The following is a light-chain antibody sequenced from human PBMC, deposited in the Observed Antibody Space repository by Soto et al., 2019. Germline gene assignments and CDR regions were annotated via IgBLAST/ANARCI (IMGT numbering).Light chain of an antibody. J-gene: IGKJ1*01. V-gene: IGKV1-5*03. CDR2: KAS. CDR1: QTISSL. Sequence: DIQKTQHPSTLSGSVGDRVTITCRASQTISSLLGWDQKQGGTPPQLLSDKASNLTRRAPSRGGRGGAGEVTHSTISSLQADDVATYCCQHYKCYSGAFGQGTKVDIK. CDR3: QHYKCYSGA.